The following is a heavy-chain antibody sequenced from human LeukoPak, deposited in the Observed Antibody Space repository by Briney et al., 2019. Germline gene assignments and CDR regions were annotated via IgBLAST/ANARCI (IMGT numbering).Heavy chain of an antibody. CDR1: GYTFTSYD. Sequence: ASVKVSCKASGYTFTSYDINWVRQATGQGLEWMGYMNPNSGYTVYAQKFQGRVTMTRNISISTAYMELSSLRSEDTAVHYCAKVPRELTGKWGQGTLVTVSA. D-gene: IGHD7-27*01. CDR2: MNPNSGYT. V-gene: IGHV1-8*01. J-gene: IGHJ4*02. CDR3: AKVPRELTGK.